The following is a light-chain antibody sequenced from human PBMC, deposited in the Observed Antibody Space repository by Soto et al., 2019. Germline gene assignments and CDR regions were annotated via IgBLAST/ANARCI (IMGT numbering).Light chain of an antibody. Sequence: QSVLTQPASVSGSPGQSIAISCTGTSTDVGGYNYVSWYQQHPGKAPKLMIYEVSNRPSGVSNRFSGAKSGNTASLTISGLQAEDEADYYCSSYTSDSTLVFCGGTKLTVL. J-gene: IGLJ3*02. CDR3: SSYTSDSTLV. CDR1: STDVGGYNY. V-gene: IGLV2-14*01. CDR2: EVS.